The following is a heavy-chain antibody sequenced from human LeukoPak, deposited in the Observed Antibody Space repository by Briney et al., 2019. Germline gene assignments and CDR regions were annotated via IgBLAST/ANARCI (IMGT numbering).Heavy chain of an antibody. D-gene: IGHD3-10*01. V-gene: IGHV3-48*02. J-gene: IGHJ3*01. CDR2: ITNSGSTI. CDR1: GFTFSTYR. CDR3: ARDMGWFEERAFDV. Sequence: GGSLRLSCAAPGFTFSTYRFNWVCQAPGKGLEWVSYITNSGSTIYYADSVKGRFTISRDNAKNSLYLQMNSLRDEDTAVYYCARDMGWFEERAFDVWGQGTMVTVSS.